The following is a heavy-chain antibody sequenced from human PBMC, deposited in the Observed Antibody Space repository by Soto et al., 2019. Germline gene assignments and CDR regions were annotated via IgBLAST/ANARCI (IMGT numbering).Heavy chain of an antibody. CDR3: ARADSSGTCDY. D-gene: IGHD6-19*01. Sequence: QVQLVESGGGVVQPGRSLRLSCAASGFTFSSYAMHWVRQAPGKGLEWVAVISYDGSNKYYADSVKGRFTISRDNSKNTLYLQMNSLRAEDTAVYYCARADSSGTCDYWGQGTLVTVSS. CDR1: GFTFSSYA. CDR2: ISYDGSNK. V-gene: IGHV3-30-3*01. J-gene: IGHJ4*02.